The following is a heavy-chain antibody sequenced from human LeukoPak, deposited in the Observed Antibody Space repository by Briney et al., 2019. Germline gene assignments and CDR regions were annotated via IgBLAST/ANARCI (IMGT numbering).Heavy chain of an antibody. Sequence: KPGGSLRLSCAASGFTFSSYSMNWVRQAPGKGLEWVSSISSSSSYIYYADSVKGRFTISRDNAKNSLYLQMNSLRAEDTAVYYCAKVPHDKTRVAGTGVYFDYWGQGTLITVSS. CDR3: AKVPHDKTRVAGTGVYFDY. CDR1: GFTFSSYS. D-gene: IGHD6-19*01. J-gene: IGHJ4*02. V-gene: IGHV3-21*04. CDR2: ISSSSSYI.